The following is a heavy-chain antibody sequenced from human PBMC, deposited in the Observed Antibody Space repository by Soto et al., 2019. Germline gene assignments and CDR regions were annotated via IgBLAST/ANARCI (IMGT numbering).Heavy chain of an antibody. D-gene: IGHD4-17*01. J-gene: IGHJ3*02. Sequence: ASVKVSCKASGYTFTSYGISWVRQAPGQGLEWMGWISAYNGNTNYAQKLQGRVTMTTDTSTSTAYMELRSLRSDDTAVYYCARGPKEDDYGDYDNDAFDIWGQGTMVTVSS. CDR1: GYTFTSYG. CDR3: ARGPKEDDYGDYDNDAFDI. V-gene: IGHV1-18*01. CDR2: ISAYNGNT.